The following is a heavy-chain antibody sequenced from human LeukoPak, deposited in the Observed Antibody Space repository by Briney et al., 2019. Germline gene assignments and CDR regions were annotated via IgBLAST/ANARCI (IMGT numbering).Heavy chain of an antibody. CDR1: GFTFSSYW. D-gene: IGHD4-17*01. CDR3: AREGYGDPNADY. J-gene: IGHJ4*02. Sequence: PGGSLRLSCAASGFTFSSYWMHWVRQAPGKGLVWVSRINSDGSSTSYADSVKGRFTISRDNAKNTLYLQMNSLRAEDTAVYYCAREGYGDPNADYWGQGTLVTVSS. CDR2: INSDGSST. V-gene: IGHV3-74*01.